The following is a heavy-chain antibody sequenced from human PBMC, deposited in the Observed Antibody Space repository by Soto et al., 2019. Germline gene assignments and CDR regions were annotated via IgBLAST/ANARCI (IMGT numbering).Heavy chain of an antibody. CDR1: GFTFSRNT. V-gene: IGHV3-21*01. J-gene: IGHJ6*02. Sequence: GGSLRLSCVTSGFTFSRNTMNWVRQAPGKGLELVASITSSGSYVYYADSVKGRFSASRDNAKNSLSLQMDSLRPDDTAIYFCVKDEGIEAMDVWGQGTTVTVYS. CDR3: VKDEGIEAMDV. D-gene: IGHD3-3*02. CDR2: ITSSGSYV.